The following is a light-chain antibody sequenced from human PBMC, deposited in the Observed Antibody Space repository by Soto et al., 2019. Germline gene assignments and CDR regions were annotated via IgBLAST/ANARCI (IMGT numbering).Light chain of an antibody. CDR1: QSLSNN. J-gene: IGKJ4*01. CDR3: QQHSSWPPLT. V-gene: IGKV3-15*01. Sequence: DIVMTQSPATLSVSPGERPTLSCRASQSLSNNLAWYQQKPGQAPRLLIYGASTRATGIPARFSGSGSGTEFTLTISSLQSEDFAVYYCQQHSSWPPLTFGGGTKVEIK. CDR2: GAS.